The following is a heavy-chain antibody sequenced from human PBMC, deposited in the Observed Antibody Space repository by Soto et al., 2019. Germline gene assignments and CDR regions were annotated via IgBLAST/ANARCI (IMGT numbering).Heavy chain of an antibody. D-gene: IGHD4-17*01. Sequence: GGSLRLSCAASGFTFSSYAMHWVRQAPGKGLEWVAVISYDGSNKYYADSVKGRSTISRDNSKNTLYLQMNSLRAEDTAVYYCARGGASLTTVTKPYYYGMDVWGQGTTVTVSS. J-gene: IGHJ6*02. CDR2: ISYDGSNK. CDR1: GFTFSSYA. V-gene: IGHV3-30-3*01. CDR3: ARGGASLTTVTKPYYYGMDV.